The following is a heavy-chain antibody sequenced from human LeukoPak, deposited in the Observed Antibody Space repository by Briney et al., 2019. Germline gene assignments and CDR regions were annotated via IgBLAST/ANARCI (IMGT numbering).Heavy chain of an antibody. V-gene: IGHV4-59*01. CDR2: IYYSGST. CDR3: ARVKWAFYLDV. CDR1: GGSISSYY. J-gene: IGHJ6*03. Sequence: SETLSLTCTVSGGSISSYYWSWIRQPPGKGLEWIGYIYYSGSTNYNPSLKSRVTISVDTSKNQFSLKLSSVTAADTAVYYCARVKWAFYLDVWGKGTTVTISS. D-gene: IGHD1-26*01.